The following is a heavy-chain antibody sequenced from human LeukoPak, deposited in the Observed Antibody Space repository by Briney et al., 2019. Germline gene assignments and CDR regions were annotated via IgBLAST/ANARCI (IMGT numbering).Heavy chain of an antibody. CDR2: VHNSGST. CDR3: ARDVPYYYDSSGYYVAGDAFDI. J-gene: IGHJ3*02. V-gene: IGHV4-59*01. Sequence: SETLSLTCPVSGGSISGYYWSWIRQPPGKGLEWIGYVHNSGSTTYNPSLKSRVTISVDTSKSQFSLRLSSVTAADTAVYYCARDVPYYYDSSGYYVAGDAFDIWGQGTMVTVSS. D-gene: IGHD3-22*01. CDR1: GGSISGYY.